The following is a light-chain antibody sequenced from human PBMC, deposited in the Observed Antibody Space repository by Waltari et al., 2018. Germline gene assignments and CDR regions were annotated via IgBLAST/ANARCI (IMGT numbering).Light chain of an antibody. J-gene: IGLJ1*01. Sequence: QSALTQPPSASGSPGQSVTISCTGTSGAVGAYNYVSWYQQHPGKAPKLMIFEVSKRPSGVPDRFSGSKSGNTASLTVSGLQAEDEADYYCSSYAGANLGVFGTGTKVTVL. CDR2: EVS. CDR1: SGAVGAYNY. V-gene: IGLV2-8*01. CDR3: SSYAGANLGV.